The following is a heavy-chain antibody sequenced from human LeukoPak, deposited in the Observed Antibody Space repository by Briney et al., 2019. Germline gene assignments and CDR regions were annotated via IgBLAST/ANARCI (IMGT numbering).Heavy chain of an antibody. V-gene: IGHV4-59*13. CDR2: IYNNGRT. CDR1: GGSISSYY. J-gene: IGHJ4*02. Sequence: SETLTLTCTGSGGSISSYYSSWIRQPPGKGLEWIGYIYNNGRTNYNPSLKNRVTISVDTSKHQFSLKLSSATAADTAVYYCAGTWDDFWSGYYVEDEWSPLHSWGQGTLVTVSS. CDR3: AGTWDDFWSGYYVEDEWSPLHS. D-gene: IGHD3-3*01.